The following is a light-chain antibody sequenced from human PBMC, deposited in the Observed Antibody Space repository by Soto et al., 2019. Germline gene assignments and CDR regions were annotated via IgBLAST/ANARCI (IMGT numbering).Light chain of an antibody. CDR3: AAWDDSLV. V-gene: IGLV1-47*01. CDR2: RNN. Sequence: QSAPTQPPSASGTPGQRVTISCSGSSSNIGSNYVYWYQQLPGTAPKLLIYRNNQRPSGVPDRFSGSKSGTSASLAISGLRSEDEADYYCAAWDDSLVFGGGTQLTVL. CDR1: SSNIGSNY. J-gene: IGLJ2*01.